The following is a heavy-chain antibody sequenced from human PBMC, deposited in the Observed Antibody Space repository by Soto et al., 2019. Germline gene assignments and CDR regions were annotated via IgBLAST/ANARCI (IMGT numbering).Heavy chain of an antibody. Sequence: QVQLVESGGGVVQPGRSLRLSCAASGFIFNSYGMHWIRQAPGKGLEWVAVISYDGSNIFYADSVKGRFTISRDNSNNTLYLQMNSLRGDDTAVYYCARGVRGVATIAIGVYLDYWGQGTLVTTSS. D-gene: IGHD5-12*01. J-gene: IGHJ4*02. CDR1: GFIFNSYG. CDR2: ISYDGSNI. V-gene: IGHV3-30*03. CDR3: ARGVRGVATIAIGVYLDY.